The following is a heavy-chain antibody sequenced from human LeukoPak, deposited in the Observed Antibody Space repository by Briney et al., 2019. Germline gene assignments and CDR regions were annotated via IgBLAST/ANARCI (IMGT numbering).Heavy chain of an antibody. J-gene: IGHJ6*03. CDR3: ARVKGPAAPQYYYYYMDV. V-gene: IGHV4-4*07. Sequence: SETLSLTCTVSGGSISSYYWSWIQQPAGKGLEWIGRIYTSGSTNYNPSLKSRVTMSVDTSKNQFSLKLSSATAADTAVYYCARVKGPAAPQYYYYYMDVWGKGTTVTVSS. CDR2: IYTSGST. CDR1: GGSISSYY. D-gene: IGHD2-2*01.